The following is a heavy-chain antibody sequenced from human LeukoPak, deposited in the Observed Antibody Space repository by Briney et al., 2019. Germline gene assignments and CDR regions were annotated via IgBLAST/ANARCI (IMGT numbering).Heavy chain of an antibody. D-gene: IGHD6-13*01. CDR2: ISAYNGNT. Sequence: ASVKVSCRASGYTFTSYGISWVRQAPGQGLEWMGWISAYNGNTNYAQKFQGRVTMTRDTSISTGYMELSRLRSDDTAVYYCARRVAAGIGTFDIWGQGTMVTVSS. J-gene: IGHJ3*02. CDR3: ARRVAAGIGTFDI. CDR1: GYTFTSYG. V-gene: IGHV1-18*01.